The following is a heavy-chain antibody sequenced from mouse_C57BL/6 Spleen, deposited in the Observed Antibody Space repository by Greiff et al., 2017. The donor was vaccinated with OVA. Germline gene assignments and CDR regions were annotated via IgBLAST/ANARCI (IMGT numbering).Heavy chain of an antibody. D-gene: IGHD1-1*01. CDR3: ARKNYGSSYGAMDY. V-gene: IGHV2-2*01. J-gene: IGHJ4*01. Sequence: VKLMESGPGLVQPSQSLSITCTVSGFSLTSYGVHWVRQSPGKGLEWLGVIWSGGSTDYNAAFISRLSISKDNSKSQVFFKMNSLQADDTAIYYCARKNYGSSYGAMDYWGQGTSVTVSS. CDR1: GFSLTSYG. CDR2: IWSGGST.